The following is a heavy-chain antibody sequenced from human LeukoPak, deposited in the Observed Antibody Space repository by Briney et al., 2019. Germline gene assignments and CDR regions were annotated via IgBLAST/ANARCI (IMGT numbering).Heavy chain of an antibody. D-gene: IGHD2-8*01. CDR2: ISSSSSYI. CDR1: GFTFSSYS. V-gene: IGHV3-21*01. Sequence: GGSLRLSCAASGFTFSSYSMNWVRQAPGKGLEWVSSISSSSSYIYYADSVKGRFTISRDNAKNLLYLQMNSLRAEDTAVYYCARDLEYADPFDYWGQGTLVTVSS. CDR3: ARDLEYADPFDY. J-gene: IGHJ4*02.